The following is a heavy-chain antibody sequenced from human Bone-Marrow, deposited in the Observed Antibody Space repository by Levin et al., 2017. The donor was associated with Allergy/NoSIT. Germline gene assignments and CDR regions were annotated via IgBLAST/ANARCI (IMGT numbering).Heavy chain of an antibody. D-gene: IGHD2-15*01. CDR1: GFTFSAYW. CDR3: ARDRRYCSAGSCYSTHLDY. Sequence: GESLKISCAASGFTFSAYWMTWVRQAPGKGLEWVANIKQDGSEKYYVDSVKGRFTISRDNAKKSLYLQMNSLRAEDTAVYYCARDRRYCSAGSCYSTHLDYWGQGTLVTVSS. CDR2: IKQDGSEK. V-gene: IGHV3-7*01. J-gene: IGHJ4*02.